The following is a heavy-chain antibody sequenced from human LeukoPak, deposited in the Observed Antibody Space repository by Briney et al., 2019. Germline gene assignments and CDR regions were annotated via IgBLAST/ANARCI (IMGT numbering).Heavy chain of an antibody. D-gene: IGHD6-13*01. CDR1: GFTFSSYD. J-gene: IGHJ4*02. CDR2: LWYDGNNR. CDR3: ARESAAGTCDY. V-gene: IGHV3-33*01. Sequence: PGGSLRLSCAASGFTFSSYDMHWVRQAPGKGLEWVAVLWYDGNNRYYADSVKGRFTISRDNSKNTLYLQMNSLRAEDTAVYYCARESAAGTCDYRGQGTLVTVSS.